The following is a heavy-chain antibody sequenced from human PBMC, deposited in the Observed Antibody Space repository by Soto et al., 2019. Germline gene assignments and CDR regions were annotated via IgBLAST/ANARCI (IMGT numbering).Heavy chain of an antibody. CDR3: ATDSSPSLGYGGNYYYYMDV. CDR1: GYTLTELS. D-gene: IGHD5-12*01. Sequence: ASVKVSCKVSGYTLTELSMHWVRQAPGKGLEWMGGFDPEDGETIYAQKFQGRVTMTEDTSTDTAYMELSSLRSEDTAVYYCATDSSPSLGYGGNYYYYMDVWGKGTTVTVSS. J-gene: IGHJ6*03. CDR2: FDPEDGET. V-gene: IGHV1-24*01.